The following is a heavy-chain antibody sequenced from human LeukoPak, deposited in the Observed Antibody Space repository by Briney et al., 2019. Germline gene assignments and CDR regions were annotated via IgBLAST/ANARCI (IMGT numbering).Heavy chain of an antibody. D-gene: IGHD3-22*01. Sequence: PSETLSLTCAVYGGSFSGYYWTWIRQPPGKGLEWIGEISHSGRANYNPSLKSRVTISVDTSKNQFSLKLSSVTAADTAVYYCARETYSSGYYLWGQGTMVTVSS. J-gene: IGHJ3*01. V-gene: IGHV4-34*01. CDR1: GGSFSGYY. CDR2: ISHSGRA. CDR3: ARETYSSGYYL.